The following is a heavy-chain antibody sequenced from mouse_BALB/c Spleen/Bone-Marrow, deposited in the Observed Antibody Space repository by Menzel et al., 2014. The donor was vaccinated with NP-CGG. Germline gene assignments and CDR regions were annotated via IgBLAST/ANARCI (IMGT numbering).Heavy chain of an antibody. Sequence: EVKLVESGPGLVKPSQSLSLTCTVTGYSITSDYAWNWIGQFPGNKLEWMGYISYSGSTSYNPSLKSRISITRDTSKNQFFLQLNSATTEDTATYYCARRLWDYWGQGTTLTVSS. V-gene: IGHV3-2*02. CDR3: ARRLWDY. J-gene: IGHJ2*01. CDR2: ISYSGST. D-gene: IGHD6-5*01. CDR1: GYSITSDYA.